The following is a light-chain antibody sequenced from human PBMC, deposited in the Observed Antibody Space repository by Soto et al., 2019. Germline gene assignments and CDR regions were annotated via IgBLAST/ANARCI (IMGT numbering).Light chain of an antibody. J-gene: IGLJ3*02. Sequence: QAVVTQEPSLTVSPGGTVTFTCVSSTGAVATSHYPYWCQQKPGQAPKTLIYDTNNRHSWTPARFSGSLLGGKPALTLSGAQPGDEAEYYCSLSYSGIRVFGGGTKLTVL. CDR2: DTN. V-gene: IGLV7-46*01. CDR1: TGAVATSHY. CDR3: SLSYSGIRV.